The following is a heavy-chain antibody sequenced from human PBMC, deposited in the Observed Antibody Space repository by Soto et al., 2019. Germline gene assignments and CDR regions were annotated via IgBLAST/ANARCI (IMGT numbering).Heavy chain of an antibody. V-gene: IGHV1-18*01. CDR3: ARYYDSSGYYPEAIDY. J-gene: IGHJ4*02. CDR1: GYTFTSYG. Sequence: ASVKVSCKASGYTFTSYGISWVRQAPGQGLEWMGWISAYNGNTNYAQKLQGRVTMTTDTSTSTAYMELRSLRSDDTAVYYCARYYDSSGYYPEAIDYWGQGTLVTVSS. D-gene: IGHD3-22*01. CDR2: ISAYNGNT.